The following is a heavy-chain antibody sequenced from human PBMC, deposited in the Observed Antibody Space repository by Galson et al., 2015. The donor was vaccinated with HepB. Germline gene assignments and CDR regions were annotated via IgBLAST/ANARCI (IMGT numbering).Heavy chain of an antibody. Sequence: SVKVSCKASGGTFSSYTISWVRQAPGQGLEWMGRIIPILGIANYAQKFQGRVTITADKSTSTAYMELSSLRSEDTAVYYCARDKEDTAMVPRTGCFYYYYYGMDVWGQGTTVTVSS. D-gene: IGHD5-18*01. J-gene: IGHJ6*02. CDR3: ARDKEDTAMVPRTGCFYYYYYGMDV. CDR2: IIPILGIA. V-gene: IGHV1-69*04. CDR1: GGTFSSYT.